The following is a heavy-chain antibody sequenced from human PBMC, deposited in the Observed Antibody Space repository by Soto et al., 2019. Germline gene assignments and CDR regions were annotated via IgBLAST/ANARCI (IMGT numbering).Heavy chain of an antibody. D-gene: IGHD3-9*01. CDR1: GGTFSSYA. CDR3: AYDILTGYYRAAVYYYGMDV. Sequence: SVKVSCKASGGTFSSYAISWVRQAPGQGLEWMGGIIPIFGTANYAQKFQGRVTITADKSTSTAYMELSSLRSEDTAVYYCAYDILTGYYRAAVYYYGMDVWGQGTTVTVSS. J-gene: IGHJ6*02. V-gene: IGHV1-69*06. CDR2: IIPIFGTA.